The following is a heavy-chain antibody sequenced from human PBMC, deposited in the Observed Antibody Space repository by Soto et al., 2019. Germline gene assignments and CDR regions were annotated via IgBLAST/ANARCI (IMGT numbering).Heavy chain of an antibody. Sequence: PSETLSLTCTVSGDYITSYDWSWIRQPPGKGLEWLGYIYYTGSTTYNPSLKSRVTISLDTSKNQFSLKLNSVTAADTAVYYCARHAFGSGFYYGMGVWGQGTTVTVSS. CDR2: IYYTGST. J-gene: IGHJ6*02. CDR1: GDYITSYD. CDR3: ARHAFGSGFYYGMGV. D-gene: IGHD3-10*01. V-gene: IGHV4-59*08.